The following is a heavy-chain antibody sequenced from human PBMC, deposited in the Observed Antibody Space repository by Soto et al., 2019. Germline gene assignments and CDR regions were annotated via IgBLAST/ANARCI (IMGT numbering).Heavy chain of an antibody. V-gene: IGHV3-9*01. Sequence: EVQLEESGGALVQPGRSLRLSCAASGFTFDDYAMHWVRQVLGKGLEWVSSISWISGNIGYADSVKGRFTTSRDSAMNSLYLQMNSLRPEDTALYYCVRSKGGYSYGTPFDYWGQGTLVTVSS. CDR3: VRSKGGYSYGTPFDY. CDR2: ISWISGNI. J-gene: IGHJ4*02. CDR1: GFTFDDYA. D-gene: IGHD5-18*01.